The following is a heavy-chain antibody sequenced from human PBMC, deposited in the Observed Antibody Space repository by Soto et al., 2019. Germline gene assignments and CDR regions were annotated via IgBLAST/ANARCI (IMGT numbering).Heavy chain of an antibody. CDR2: IIPIFGTA. D-gene: IGHD4-17*01. Sequence: SVKVSCKASGGTFSSYAISWVRQAPGQGLEWMGGIIPIFGTANYAQKFQGRVTITADESTSTAYMELSSLRSEDTAVYYCASDYGGNSYYAFDIWGQGTMVTVSS. V-gene: IGHV1-69*13. CDR3: ASDYGGNSYYAFDI. J-gene: IGHJ3*02. CDR1: GGTFSSYA.